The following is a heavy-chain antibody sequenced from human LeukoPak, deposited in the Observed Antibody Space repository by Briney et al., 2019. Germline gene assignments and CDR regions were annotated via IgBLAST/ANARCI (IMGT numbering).Heavy chain of an antibody. J-gene: IGHJ4*02. CDR1: GYTFTSYG. V-gene: IGHV1-18*01. CDR3: ARDAPLVRGIPWGDVTNDY. D-gene: IGHD3-10*01. CDR2: ISAYNGNT. Sequence: APVKVSCKASGYTFTSYGISWVRQAPGQGLEWMGWISAYNGNTNYAQKLQGRVTMTTDTSTSTAYMELRSLRSDDTAVYYCARDAPLVRGIPWGDVTNDYWGQGTLVTVSS.